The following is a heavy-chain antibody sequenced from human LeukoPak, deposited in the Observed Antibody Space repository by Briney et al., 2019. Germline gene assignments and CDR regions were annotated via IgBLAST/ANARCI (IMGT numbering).Heavy chain of an antibody. Sequence: GRSLRLSCAASGFTFDDYAMHWVRQAPGKGLEWVSGISWNSGSIGYADSVKGRFTISRDNAKNSLYLQMNSLRAEDTALYYCARGVTWFGESYYMDVWDKGTTVTVSS. CDR1: GFTFDDYA. V-gene: IGHV3-9*01. CDR3: ARGVTWFGESYYMDV. CDR2: ISWNSGSI. J-gene: IGHJ6*03. D-gene: IGHD3-10*01.